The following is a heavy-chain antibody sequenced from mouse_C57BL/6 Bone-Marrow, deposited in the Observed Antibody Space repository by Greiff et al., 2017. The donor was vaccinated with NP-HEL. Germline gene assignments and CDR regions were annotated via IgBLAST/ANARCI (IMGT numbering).Heavy chain of an antibody. Sequence: QVQLQQSGAELVRPGASVKLSCKASGYTFTDYYINWVKQRPGQGLEWIARIYPGSGNTYYNEKFKGKATLTAEKSSSTAYMQLSSLTSEDFAVYFCARQDLGLFDYWGKGTTLTVSS. J-gene: IGHJ2*01. CDR1: GYTFTDYY. CDR3: ARQDLGLFDY. D-gene: IGHD4-1*01. CDR2: IYPGSGNT. V-gene: IGHV1-76*01.